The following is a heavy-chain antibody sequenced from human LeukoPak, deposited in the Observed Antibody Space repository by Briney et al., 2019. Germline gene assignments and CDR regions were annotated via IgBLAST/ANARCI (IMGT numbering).Heavy chain of an antibody. Sequence: SETLSLTCSVSGYSISSGYYWGWIRQPPGKGLEWIGSIYYSGSTYYNPSLKSRVTISVDTSKNQFSLKLSSVTAADTAVYYCARMEYYYGSAITGNFDYWGQGTLVTVSS. V-gene: IGHV4-38-2*02. CDR3: ARMEYYYGSAITGNFDY. CDR2: IYYSGST. D-gene: IGHD3-10*01. J-gene: IGHJ4*02. CDR1: GYSISSGYY.